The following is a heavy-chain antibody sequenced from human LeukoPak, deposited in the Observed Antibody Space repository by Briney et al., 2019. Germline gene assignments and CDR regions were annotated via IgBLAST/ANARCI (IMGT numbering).Heavy chain of an antibody. V-gene: IGHV4-34*01. CDR2: INHSGST. J-gene: IGHJ5*02. CDR3: ARHYGP. CDR1: GGSISGYY. D-gene: IGHD3-16*01. Sequence: RTSETLSLTCTVSGGSISGYYWSWIRQPPGKGLEWIGEINHSGSTNYNPSLKSRVTISVDTSKNQFSLKLNSVTAADTAVYYCARHYGPWGQGTLVTVSS.